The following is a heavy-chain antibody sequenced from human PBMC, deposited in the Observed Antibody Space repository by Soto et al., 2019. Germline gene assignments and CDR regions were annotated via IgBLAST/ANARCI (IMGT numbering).Heavy chain of an antibody. CDR2: ISAYNGNT. CDR1: GYTFTSYG. J-gene: IGHJ3*02. D-gene: IGHD1-7*01. V-gene: IGHV1-18*01. CDR3: ARESGGEYNWNYDDAFGI. Sequence: ASVKVSCKASGYTFTSYGISWVRQAPGQGLEWMGWISAYNGNTNYAQKLQGRVTMTTDTSTSTAYMELRSLRSDDTAVYYCARESGGEYNWNYDDAFGIWGQGTMVTVSS.